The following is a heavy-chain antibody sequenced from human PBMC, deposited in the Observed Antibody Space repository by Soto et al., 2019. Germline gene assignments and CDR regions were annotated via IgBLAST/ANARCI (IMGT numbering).Heavy chain of an antibody. CDR3: ARARRIAGGGGFDP. CDR1: GYTFTSYD. D-gene: IGHD2-21*01. J-gene: IGHJ5*02. Sequence: QVQLVQSGAEVKKPGASVKVSCKASGYTFTSYDVNWVRQATGQGLEWMGWMNPNSGNTGYAQKFQGRVTMTRNTSISTAYMELSSLRSEVTAVYYCARARRIAGGGGFDPWGQGTLVTVSS. V-gene: IGHV1-8*01. CDR2: MNPNSGNT.